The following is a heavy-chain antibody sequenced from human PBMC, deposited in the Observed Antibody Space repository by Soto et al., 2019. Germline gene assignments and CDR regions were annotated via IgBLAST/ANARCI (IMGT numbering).Heavy chain of an antibody. CDR1: GGSVSNSNYY. J-gene: IGHJ4*02. V-gene: IGHV4-39*01. Sequence: ASETLSLTCTVSGGSVSNSNYYWGWIRQSPGKGLEWIGSVYYRGRSYSKSSVKSRVTISVDTSKNQFSLNLNSVTASDTAVYFCVSQRTSVLTQAYFDYWGPGALVTVSS. CDR2: VYYRGRS. D-gene: IGHD2-8*01. CDR3: VSQRTSVLTQAYFDY.